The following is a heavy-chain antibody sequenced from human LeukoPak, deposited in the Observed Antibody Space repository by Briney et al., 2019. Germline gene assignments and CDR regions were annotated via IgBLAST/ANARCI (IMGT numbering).Heavy chain of an antibody. V-gene: IGHV3-48*03. CDR1: GFTFSSYE. J-gene: IGHJ4*02. CDR3: ARSSSGWYFAY. CDR2: IGSSGTNI. Sequence: GGSLRLSCAASGFTFSSYEMNWVRQAPGKGLEWVSYIGSSGTNIYYADSVKGRFTISRDNAKSSLYLQMNSLKAEDTAVYYCARSSSGWYFAYWGQGTLVTVSS. D-gene: IGHD6-19*01.